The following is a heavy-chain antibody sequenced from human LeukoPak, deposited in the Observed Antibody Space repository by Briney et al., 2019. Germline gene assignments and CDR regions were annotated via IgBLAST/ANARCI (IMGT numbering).Heavy chain of an antibody. CDR1: GYTFTGYY. V-gene: IGHV1-2*02. Sequence: ASVKVSCKASGYTFTGYYMHWVRLAPGQGLEWMGWINPNSGGTNYAQKFQGRVTMTRDTSISTAYMELSRLRSDDTAVYYCARREVMVYAEFDYWGQGTLVTVSS. CDR3: ARREVMVYAEFDY. J-gene: IGHJ4*02. CDR2: INPNSGGT. D-gene: IGHD2-8*01.